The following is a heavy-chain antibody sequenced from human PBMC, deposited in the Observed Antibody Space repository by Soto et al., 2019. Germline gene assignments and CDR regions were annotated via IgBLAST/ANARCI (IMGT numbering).Heavy chain of an antibody. CDR1: GGSFSGYY. CDR2: INHSGST. J-gene: IGHJ4*02. CDR3: ARGRVATFDY. Sequence: PSETPSLTCAVYGGSFSGYYWSWIRQPPGKGLEWIGEINHSGSTNYNPSLKSRVTISVDTSKNQFSLKLSSVTAADTAVYYCARGRVATFDYWGQGTLVTVSS. V-gene: IGHV4-34*01. D-gene: IGHD5-12*01.